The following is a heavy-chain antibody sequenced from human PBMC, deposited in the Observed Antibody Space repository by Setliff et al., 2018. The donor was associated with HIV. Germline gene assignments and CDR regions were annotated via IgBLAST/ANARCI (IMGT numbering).Heavy chain of an antibody. CDR3: ATSRLWLGEPPSY. Sequence: GGSRRLSCAGSGFTLSSYATHWVRQAPGKGLQCVAVMSDDGRNKLYFDSVKGRFTISRDISNNTVYLQMDGLKIEDTAVYYCATSRLWLGEPPSYWGQGARVTVSS. J-gene: IGHJ4*02. CDR1: GFTLSSYA. CDR2: MSDDGRNK. V-gene: IGHV3-30*04. D-gene: IGHD3-10*01.